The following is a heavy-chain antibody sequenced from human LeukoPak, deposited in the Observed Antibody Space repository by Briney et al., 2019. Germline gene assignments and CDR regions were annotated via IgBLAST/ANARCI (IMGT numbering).Heavy chain of an antibody. CDR3: AREAGYDSSGLRGGFDY. CDR1: GYTFTGYY. V-gene: IGHV1-2*02. J-gene: IGHJ4*02. Sequence: ASVKVSCKASGYTFTGYYMHWVRQAPGQGLEWMGWINPNSGGTNYAQKFQGRVTMTRDTSISTAYMELSRLRSDDTAVYYCAREAGYDSSGLRGGFDYWGQGTLVTVSS. CDR2: INPNSGGT. D-gene: IGHD3-22*01.